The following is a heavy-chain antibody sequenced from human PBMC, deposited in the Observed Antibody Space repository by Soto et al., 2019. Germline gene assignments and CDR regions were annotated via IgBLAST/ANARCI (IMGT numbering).Heavy chain of an antibody. CDR2: IYHSGST. J-gene: IGHJ4*02. CDR1: CVSISSSNW. Sequence: SETLALTCAVSCVSISSSNWLSLVRQPPWKGLEWIGEIYHSGSTNYNPSLKSRVTISVHKSKNQFSLKLNSVTAADTAVYYCARNVGNYYDSSPTGQFDFWGQGTLVTVSS. CDR3: ARNVGNYYDSSPTGQFDF. D-gene: IGHD3-22*01. V-gene: IGHV4-4*02.